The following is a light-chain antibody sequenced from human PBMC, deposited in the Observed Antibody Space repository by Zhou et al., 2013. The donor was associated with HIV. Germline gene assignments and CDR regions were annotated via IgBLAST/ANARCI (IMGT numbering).Light chain of an antibody. CDR3: QQSYSVPPT. Sequence: DIQMTQSPSSLSASVGDRVIIICRASQSISTSLAWYQQKPGKAPKLLIYKASNLQSGVPSRFSGSGSGADFTLTINSLQPEDFATYFCQQSYSVPPTFGQGTKLEI. CDR1: QSISTS. J-gene: IGKJ2*01. CDR2: KAS. V-gene: IGKV1-39*01.